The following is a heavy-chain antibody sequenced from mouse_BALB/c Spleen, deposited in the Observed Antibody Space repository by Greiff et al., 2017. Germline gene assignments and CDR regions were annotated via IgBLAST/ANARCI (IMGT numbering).Heavy chain of an antibody. Sequence: EVKLQESGPGLVKPSQSLSLTCTVTGYSITSDYAWNWIRQFPGNKLEWMGYISYSGSTSYNPSLKSRISITRDTSKNQFFLQLNSVTTEDTATYYCARRSNWDGGFAYWGQGTLVTVSA. J-gene: IGHJ3*01. CDR2: ISYSGST. CDR3: ARRSNWDGGFAY. CDR1: GYSITSDYA. V-gene: IGHV3-2*02. D-gene: IGHD4-1*01.